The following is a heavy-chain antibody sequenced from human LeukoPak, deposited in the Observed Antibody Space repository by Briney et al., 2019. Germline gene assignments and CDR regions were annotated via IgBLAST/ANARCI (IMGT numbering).Heavy chain of an antibody. CDR1: GFIFNNYA. CDR2: ISGLGGSA. J-gene: IGHJ4*01. CDR3: ARRGGSSWSSFDY. V-gene: IGHV3-23*01. D-gene: IGHD6-13*01. Sequence: GGSLRLSCVASGFIFNNYAMNWVRQAPGKGLEWVSGISGLGGSAYYAASVKGRFIISRDNSGNTLFFQLTNLRVEDTAVYYCARRGGSSWSSFDYWGHGTLVTVSS.